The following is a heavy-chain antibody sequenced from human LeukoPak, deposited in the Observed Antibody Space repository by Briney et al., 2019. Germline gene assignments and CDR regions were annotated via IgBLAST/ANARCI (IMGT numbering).Heavy chain of an antibody. CDR1: GFTFSSYG. D-gene: IGHD2-15*01. CDR3: AKETVVAATYWDFQH. V-gene: IGHV3-30*18. CDR2: ISYDGSNK. Sequence: GRSLRLSCAASGFTFSSYGMHWVRQAPGKGLEWVAVISYDGSNKYYADSVKGRFTIPRDNSKNTLYLQMNSLRAEDTAVYYCAKETVVAATYWDFQHWGQGTLVTVSS. J-gene: IGHJ1*01.